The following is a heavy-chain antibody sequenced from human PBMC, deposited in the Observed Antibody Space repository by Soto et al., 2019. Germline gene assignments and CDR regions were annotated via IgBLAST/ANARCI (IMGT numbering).Heavy chain of an antibody. CDR1: GGSVSSGSYY. CDR3: ARYFCYYDSSGYYCPFDY. J-gene: IGHJ4*02. V-gene: IGHV4-61*01. D-gene: IGHD3-22*01. CDR2: IYYSGST. Sequence: SETLSLTCTVSGGSVSSGSYYWSWIRQPPGKGLEWIGYIYYSGSTNYNPSLKSRVTISVDTSKNQFSLKLSSVTAADTAVYYCARYFCYYDSSGYYCPFDYWGQGTLVTVSS.